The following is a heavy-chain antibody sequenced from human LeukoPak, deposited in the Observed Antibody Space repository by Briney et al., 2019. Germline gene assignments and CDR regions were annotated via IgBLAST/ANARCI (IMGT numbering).Heavy chain of an antibody. CDR1: GYSISSGYY. Sequence: PSETLSLTCTVSGYSISSGYYWGWIRQPPGKGLEWIGSIYHSGSTYYNPSLKSRVTISVDTSKNQFSLKLSSVTAADTAVYYCASIVLRYFDWFGFDIWGQGTMVTVSS. D-gene: IGHD3-9*01. V-gene: IGHV4-38-2*02. J-gene: IGHJ3*02. CDR2: IYHSGST. CDR3: ASIVLRYFDWFGFDI.